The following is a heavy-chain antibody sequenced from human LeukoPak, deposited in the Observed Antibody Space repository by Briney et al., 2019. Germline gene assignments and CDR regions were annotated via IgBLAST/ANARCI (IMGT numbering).Heavy chain of an antibody. V-gene: IGHV4-4*07. CDR2: IYTSGTA. D-gene: IGHD7-27*01. J-gene: IGHJ4*02. CDR3: ARVNWVNDY. CDR1: GGSISTYY. Sequence: SETLSLTCTVSGGSISTYYWSWIRQPAGKGLEWIGRIYTSGTANYNPSLKSRVTMSVDTSKNQFSLQLSSVTAADTAMYYCARVNWVNDYWGQGTLVTVSS.